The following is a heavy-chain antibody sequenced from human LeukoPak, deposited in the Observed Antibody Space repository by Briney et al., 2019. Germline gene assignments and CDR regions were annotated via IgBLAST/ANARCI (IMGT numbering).Heavy chain of an antibody. D-gene: IGHD3-9*01. V-gene: IGHV3-21*01. CDR1: GFSFSSFS. Sequence: GGSLRLSCAASGFSFSSFSMNWVRQAQGKGLEWVSSISSSSSYIHYADSVKGRFTISRDNAKKSLYLQMNSLRAEDTAVYYCARVMVDSYDILTGYAFDYWGQGIPVTVSS. CDR2: ISSSSSYI. J-gene: IGHJ4*02. CDR3: ARVMVDSYDILTGYAFDY.